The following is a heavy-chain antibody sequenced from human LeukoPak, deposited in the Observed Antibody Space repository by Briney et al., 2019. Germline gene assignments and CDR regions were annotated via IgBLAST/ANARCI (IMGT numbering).Heavy chain of an antibody. D-gene: IGHD3-22*01. V-gene: IGHV4-59*08. J-gene: IGHJ2*01. Sequence: SETLSLTCSVSGGSISDYYWTWIRQPPGKGLEWIGIIYYGGSTNYNPSLKSRVTISVHTSRNQVFLELNSVTAADTAVYYCARHTPKDVIAFNWYFDLWGRGTLLTVSS. CDR2: IYYGGST. CDR3: ARHTPKDVIAFNWYFDL. CDR1: GGSISDYY.